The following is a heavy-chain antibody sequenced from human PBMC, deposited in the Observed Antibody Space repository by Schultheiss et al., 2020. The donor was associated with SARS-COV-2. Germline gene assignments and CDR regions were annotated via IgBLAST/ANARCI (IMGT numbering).Heavy chain of an antibody. CDR3: ARFNPMNWLVAATGPGMDV. CDR1: VGSISGSF. V-gene: IGHV4-34*01. CDR2: SSHSGST. J-gene: IGHJ6*02. D-gene: IGHD2-15*01. Sequence: SETLSLTCAVYVGSISGSFWSWIRQPPGEELEWVGESSHSGSTNYNPSHKRRVSTSVDTSKNQFSLKLSSVTAADTAVYYCARFNPMNWLVAATGPGMDVWGQGTTVTVSS.